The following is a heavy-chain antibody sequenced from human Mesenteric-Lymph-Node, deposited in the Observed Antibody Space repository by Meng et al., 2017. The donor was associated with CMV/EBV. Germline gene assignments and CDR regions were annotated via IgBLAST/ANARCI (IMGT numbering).Heavy chain of an antibody. Sequence: GGSLRLSCAASGFTFSDYYMSWIRQAPGKGLEWVSYISSSGSTIYYADSVKGRFTISRDNAKNSLYLQMNSLRAEDTAVYYCARELGHYDYVWGSFSTNDYYYYGMDVWGQGTTVTVSS. CDR2: ISSSGSTI. CDR1: GFTFSDYY. J-gene: IGHJ6*02. V-gene: IGHV3-11*04. CDR3: ARELGHYDYVWGSFSTNDYYYYGMDV. D-gene: IGHD3-16*01.